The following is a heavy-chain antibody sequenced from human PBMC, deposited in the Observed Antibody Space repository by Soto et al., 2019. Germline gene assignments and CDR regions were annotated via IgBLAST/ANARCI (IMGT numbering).Heavy chain of an antibody. Sequence: LPETLSLTCTVSGGSIYRSGYYWGWIRQPPERGLEWIGNIDYNGVTYSNPSLKSRVTISRDTSKNQFSLKLTSVTAADTALYYCGKVLVGATGHTDSDSWGPGTLVTVSS. CDR2: IDYNGVT. V-gene: IGHV4-39*01. J-gene: IGHJ4*02. CDR3: GKVLVGATGHTDSDS. D-gene: IGHD2-15*01. CDR1: GGSIYRSGYY.